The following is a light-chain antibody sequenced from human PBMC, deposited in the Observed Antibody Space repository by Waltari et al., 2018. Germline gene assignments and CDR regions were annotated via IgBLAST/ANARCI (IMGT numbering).Light chain of an antibody. CDR1: NIERKS. Sequence: SYVLTQPPSESVAPGQEATITCGGNNIERKSVHWYLQKPGQAPVLVVYDDSDRASGSPERFSGSKSGDTATLTISRVEAGDEADYSCQAWDGGRVVFGGGTKLTVL. V-gene: IGLV3-21*02. J-gene: IGLJ3*02. CDR3: QAWDGGRVV. CDR2: DDS.